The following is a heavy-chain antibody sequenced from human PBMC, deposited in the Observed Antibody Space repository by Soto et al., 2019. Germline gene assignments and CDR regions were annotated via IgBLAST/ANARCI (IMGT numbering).Heavy chain of an antibody. CDR1: GGTFSSYT. Sequence: QVQLVQSGAEVKKPGSSVKVSCKASGGTFSSYTISWVRQAPGQGLEWMGRIIPILGIANYAQKFQGRVTITADKSTSTAYMELSSLRSGDTAVYYCGRGGDGYNFGYWGQGTLVTVSS. CDR3: GRGGDGYNFGY. D-gene: IGHD5-12*01. V-gene: IGHV1-69*02. CDR2: IIPILGIA. J-gene: IGHJ4*02.